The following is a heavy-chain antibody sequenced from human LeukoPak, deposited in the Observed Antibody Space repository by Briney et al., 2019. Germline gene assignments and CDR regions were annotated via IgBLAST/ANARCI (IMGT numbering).Heavy chain of an antibody. CDR3: AKVPIIYYDSSGSYGYFDY. J-gene: IGHJ4*02. D-gene: IGHD3-22*01. CDR2: ISGSGGST. Sequence: PGGSLRLSCAASEFTFSSYAMNWVRQAPGKGLEWVSAISGSGGSTYYADSVKGRFTISRDNSKNTLYLKMNSLRAEDTAVYYWAKVPIIYYDSSGSYGYFDYWGQGPLVTVSS. CDR1: EFTFSSYA. V-gene: IGHV3-23*01.